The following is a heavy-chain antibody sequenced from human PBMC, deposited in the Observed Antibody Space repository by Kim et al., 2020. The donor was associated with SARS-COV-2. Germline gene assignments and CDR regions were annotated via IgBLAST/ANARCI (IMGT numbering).Heavy chain of an antibody. CDR3: ARGPRDCSSTSCYELDY. Sequence: ASVKVSCKASGYTFTGYYMHWVRQAPGQGLEWMGRINPNSGGTNYAQKFQGRVTMTRDTSISTAYMELSRLRSDDTAVYYCARGPRDCSSTSCYELDYWGQGTLVTVSS. V-gene: IGHV1-2*06. J-gene: IGHJ4*02. D-gene: IGHD2-2*01. CDR1: GYTFTGYY. CDR2: INPNSGGT.